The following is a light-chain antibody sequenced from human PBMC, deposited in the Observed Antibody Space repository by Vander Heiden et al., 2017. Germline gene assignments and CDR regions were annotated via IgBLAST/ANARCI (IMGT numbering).Light chain of an antibody. CDR3: QSYDHNNQWV. V-gene: IGLV6-57*01. CDR1: SGPITSNY. Sequence: FILTQPHSVSESPGESVTISCTRRSGPITSNYVQWYQQRPGRSPTVVSYDETQRPSGVPDRFSCSIDRSSNSASLTISGLTTEDETDYYCQSYDHNNQWVFGGGTRLTVL. CDR2: DET. J-gene: IGLJ3*02.